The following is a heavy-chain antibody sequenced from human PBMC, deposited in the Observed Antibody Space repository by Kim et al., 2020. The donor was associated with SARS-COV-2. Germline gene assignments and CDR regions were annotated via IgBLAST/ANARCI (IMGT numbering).Heavy chain of an antibody. CDR1: GGSISSSSYY. CDR3: ARINREQGAFDY. CDR2: IYYSGST. Sequence: SETLSLTCTVSGGSISSSSYYWGWIRQPPGKGLEWIGSIYYSGSTYYNPSLKSRVTISVDTSKNQFSLKLSSVTAADTAVYYCARINREQGAFDYWGQGTLVTVSS. V-gene: IGHV4-39*01. D-gene: IGHD3-16*01. J-gene: IGHJ4*02.